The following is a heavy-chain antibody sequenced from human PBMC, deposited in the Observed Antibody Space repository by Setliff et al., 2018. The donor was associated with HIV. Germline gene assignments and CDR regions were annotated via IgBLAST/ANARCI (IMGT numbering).Heavy chain of an antibody. J-gene: IGHJ6*03. CDR1: GGSISSSSYY. CDR3: ARHCGYSPGQICYYYLDI. CDR2: IYTSGST. Sequence: PSETLSLTCTVSGGSISSSSYYWSWIRQPAGKGLEWIGHIYTSGSTNYNPSLKSRVTISVDTSKNQFSLNLSSVTAADTAVYYCARHCGYSPGQICYYYLDIWGKGTTVTVSS. V-gene: IGHV4-61*09. D-gene: IGHD5-18*01.